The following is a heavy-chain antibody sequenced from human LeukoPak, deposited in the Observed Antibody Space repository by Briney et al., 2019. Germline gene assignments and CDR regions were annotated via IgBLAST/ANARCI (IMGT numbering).Heavy chain of an antibody. CDR2: INHSGST. J-gene: IGHJ6*02. D-gene: IGHD2/OR15-2a*01. Sequence: PSETLSLTCTVSGGSISSHYWSWIRQPPGKGLEWIGEINHSGSTNYNPSLKSRVTISVDTSKNQFSLKLSSVTAADTAVYYCARGGHFYYYGMDVWGQGTTVTVSS. CDR3: ARGGHFYYYGMDV. V-gene: IGHV4-34*01. CDR1: GGSISSHY.